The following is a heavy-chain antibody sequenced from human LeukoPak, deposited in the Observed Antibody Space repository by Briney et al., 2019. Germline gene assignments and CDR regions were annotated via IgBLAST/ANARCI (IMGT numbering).Heavy chain of an antibody. V-gene: IGHV3-7*01. Sequence: GGSLRLSCAASGFTFSTYWMSWVRQAPGKGLEWVANIRQDGSKIYYVDSVKGRFTISRDNAKNSLYLQMNNLRAEDTAVYYCARDYFSRAALLGYFDLWGRGTLVTVSS. CDR2: IRQDGSKI. J-gene: IGHJ2*01. CDR1: GFTFSTYW. CDR3: ARDYFSRAALLGYFDL. D-gene: IGHD2-15*01.